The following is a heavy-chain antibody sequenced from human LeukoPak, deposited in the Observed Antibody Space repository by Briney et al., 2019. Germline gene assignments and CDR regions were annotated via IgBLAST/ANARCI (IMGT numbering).Heavy chain of an antibody. J-gene: IGHJ6*03. CDR2: ISSSSSTI. CDR1: GFTFSGYS. CDR3: ARVRLPYYYYYMDV. Sequence: GGSLRLSCAASGFTFSGYSMNWVRQAPGKGLEWVSYISSSSSTIYYADSGKGRFTISRDNAKNSLYLQMNSLRAEDTAVYYCARVRLPYYYYYMDVWGKGTTVTVSS. V-gene: IGHV3-48*01.